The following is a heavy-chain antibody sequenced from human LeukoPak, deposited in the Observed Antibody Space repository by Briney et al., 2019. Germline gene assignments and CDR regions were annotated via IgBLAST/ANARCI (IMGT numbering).Heavy chain of an antibody. V-gene: IGHV3-7*01. J-gene: IGHJ6*02. Sequence: GGSLRLSCAASGITLRSYPMSWVRQAPGKGLEWVANIKQDGSEKYYVDSVKGRFTISRDNAKNSLYLQMNSLRAEDTAVYYCARVEAVYYYYGMDVWGQGTTVTVSS. CDR1: GITLRSYP. D-gene: IGHD6-19*01. CDR2: IKQDGSEK. CDR3: ARVEAVYYYYGMDV.